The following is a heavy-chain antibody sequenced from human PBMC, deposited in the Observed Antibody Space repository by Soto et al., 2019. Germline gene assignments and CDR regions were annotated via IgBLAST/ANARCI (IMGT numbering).Heavy chain of an antibody. D-gene: IGHD2-15*01. CDR3: ARVRRYCSGGSCPNWFDP. V-gene: IGHV4-34*01. CDR2: INHSGST. J-gene: IGHJ5*02. Sequence: SETLSLTCAVYGGSFSGFYWSWIRQPPGKGLEWIGEINHSGSTNYNPSLKSRVTISVDTSKNRFSLKLSSLTAADTAVYYCARVRRYCSGGSCPNWFDPWGQGTLVTVS. CDR1: GGSFSGFY.